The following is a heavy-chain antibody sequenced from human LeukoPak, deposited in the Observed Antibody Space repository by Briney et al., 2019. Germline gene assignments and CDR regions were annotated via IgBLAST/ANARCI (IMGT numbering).Heavy chain of an antibody. CDR2: IDTNTGNP. CDR3: ARDGLLWFGEFSRSPFDP. CDR1: GYTFTNYT. J-gene: IGHJ5*02. V-gene: IGHV7-4-1*02. D-gene: IGHD3-10*01. Sequence: ASVKVSCKASGYTFTNYTLNWVRQAPGQGLEWMGWIDTNTGNPTYAQGFIGRFAFSLDTSVSTAYLQISSLKAEDTAVYYCARDGLLWFGEFSRSPFDPWGQGTLVTVSS.